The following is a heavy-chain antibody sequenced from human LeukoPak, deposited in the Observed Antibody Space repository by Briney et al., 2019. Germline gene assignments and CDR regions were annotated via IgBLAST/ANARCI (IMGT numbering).Heavy chain of an antibody. CDR2: INPNSGGT. Sequence: ASVKVSCKASGYTFNGHYMHWVRQAPGQGLEWMGWINPNSGGTNYAQKFQGRVTMTTDTSTSTAYMELRSLRSDDTAVYYCARVKYGSGSYSVWGKGTTVTVSS. CDR3: ARVKYGSGSYSV. CDR1: GYTFNGHY. D-gene: IGHD3-10*01. J-gene: IGHJ6*04. V-gene: IGHV1-2*02.